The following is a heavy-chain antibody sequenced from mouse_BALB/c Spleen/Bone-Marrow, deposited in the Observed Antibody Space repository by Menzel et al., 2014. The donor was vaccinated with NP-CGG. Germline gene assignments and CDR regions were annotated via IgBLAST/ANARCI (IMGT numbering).Heavy chain of an antibody. Sequence: VKLQESGPGLVAPSQSLSITCTISGFSLISYGVHWVRQPPGKGLEWLVVIWSDGSTTYNSALKSRLSISNDNSKSQVFLKMNSLLTDDTAIYYCARHDGYFGAVDYWGQGTSVTVSS. J-gene: IGHJ4*01. CDR2: IWSDGST. CDR1: GFSLISYG. CDR3: ARHDGYFGAVDY. V-gene: IGHV2-6-1*01. D-gene: IGHD2-3*01.